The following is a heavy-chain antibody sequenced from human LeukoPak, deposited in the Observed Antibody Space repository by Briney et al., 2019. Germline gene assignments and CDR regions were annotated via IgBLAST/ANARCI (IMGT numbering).Heavy chain of an antibody. CDR1: GFTVSSNY. J-gene: IGHJ4*02. CDR2: IYSGGST. Sequence: PGGSLRLSCAASGFTVSSNYMSWVRQAPGKGLEWVSVIYSGGSTYYADSVKGRFTISRDNSKNTLYLQMNSLRAEDTAVYYCAKDRRSRAADFDYWGQGTLVTVSS. CDR3: AKDRRSRAADFDY. D-gene: IGHD6-13*01. V-gene: IGHV3-66*01.